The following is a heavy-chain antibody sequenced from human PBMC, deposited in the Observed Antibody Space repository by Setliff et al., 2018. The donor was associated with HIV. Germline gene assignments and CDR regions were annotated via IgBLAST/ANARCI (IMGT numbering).Heavy chain of an antibody. J-gene: IGHJ6*02. CDR3: ARGDGYRANDAYYDTGMDV. Sequence: SETLSLTCTVSGGSLNTGTYYWSWIRQPAGKGLEWMGRIYTSGPRYNPSLENRVTISVDTSKNQFSLNLSSVTAADTAVYYCARGDGYRANDAYYDTGMDVWGQGITVTVSS. CDR1: GGSLNTGTYY. V-gene: IGHV4-61*02. D-gene: IGHD5-12*01. CDR2: IYTSGP.